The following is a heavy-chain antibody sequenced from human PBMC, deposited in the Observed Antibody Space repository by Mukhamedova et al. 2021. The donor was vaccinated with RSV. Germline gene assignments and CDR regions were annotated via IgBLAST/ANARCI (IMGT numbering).Heavy chain of an antibody. V-gene: IGHV4-59*01. Sequence: KSRVTISVDTSKNQFSLKLSSVTAADTAVYYCARETPKGPWGQGTLVTVSS. J-gene: IGHJ5*02. CDR3: ARETPKGP.